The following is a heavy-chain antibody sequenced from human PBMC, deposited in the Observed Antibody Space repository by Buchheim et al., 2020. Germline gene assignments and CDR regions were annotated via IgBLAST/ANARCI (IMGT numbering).Heavy chain of an antibody. CDR1: GFNFSDHY. V-gene: IGHV3-72*01. D-gene: IGHD3-22*01. CDR3: ARGYYDSSGAQGMEY. CDR2: TGNKANYYST. Sequence: EVQLVESGGGLVQPGGSLRLSCAASGFNFSDHYMDWVRQVPGKRLEWVGRTGNKANYYSTQYAASVKGRFTIPRDDSMNSVFMQMNSLKSEDTGVYYCARGYYDSSGAQGMEYWGQGAL. J-gene: IGHJ4*02.